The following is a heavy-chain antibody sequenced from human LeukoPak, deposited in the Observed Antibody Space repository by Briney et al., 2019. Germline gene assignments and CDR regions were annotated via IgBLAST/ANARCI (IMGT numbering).Heavy chain of an antibody. D-gene: IGHD3-10*01. CDR3: VSAFRGLWYFDL. CDR2: ISYSGST. CDR1: GGSIGSYY. V-gene: IGHV4-59*01. J-gene: IGHJ2*01. Sequence: PSETLSLTCSVSGGSIGSYYWTWIRQPPGKGLEWIGYISYSGSTKYNPSLKSRVTISVDTSKNQFSLNLGSVTAADTAVYYCVSAFRGLWYFDLWGRGTLVTVSS.